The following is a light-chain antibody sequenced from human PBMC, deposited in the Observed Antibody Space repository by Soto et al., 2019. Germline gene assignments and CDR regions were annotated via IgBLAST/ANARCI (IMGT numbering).Light chain of an antibody. J-gene: IGKJ1*01. Sequence: EIVMTQSPATLSVSPGERATLSCRASQSVSSNLAWYQQKLGQAPRLLIYGASTKATGIPSSLSGSGSGTEFTLTISSLQSEDFAVYYWQQYKNWPTFGQGTKVEIK. V-gene: IGKV3-15*01. CDR3: QQYKNWPT. CDR1: QSVSSN. CDR2: GAS.